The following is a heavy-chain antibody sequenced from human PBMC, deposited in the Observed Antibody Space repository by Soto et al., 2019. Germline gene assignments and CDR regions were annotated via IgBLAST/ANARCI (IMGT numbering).Heavy chain of an antibody. V-gene: IGHV4-4*02. D-gene: IGHD3-10*01. CDR3: ARRGDGSGSLDY. Sequence: PSETLSLTCAVSAGSISSSSWWNWVRQPPGKGLEWIGEIYHSGSTTYSPSLKSPVTISVDKSKNQFSLKLSSVTAADTAVYYCARRGDGSGSLDYWGRGXLVTVYS. CDR2: IYHSGST. J-gene: IGHJ4*02. CDR1: AGSISSSSW.